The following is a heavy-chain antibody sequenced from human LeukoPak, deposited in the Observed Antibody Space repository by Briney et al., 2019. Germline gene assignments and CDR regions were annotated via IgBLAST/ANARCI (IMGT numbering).Heavy chain of an antibody. Sequence: GGSLRLSCSASGFSFSTYSLHWARQAPGKGLDYVSGISGDGGSTNYGDSVKGRFTVSRDNSKNTLYLQMSSLRVEDTAVYYCVKPLVAVGTGYLDYWGQGILVTVSS. CDR1: GFSFSTYS. CDR3: VKPLVAVGTGYLDY. D-gene: IGHD2-15*01. V-gene: IGHV3-64D*06. J-gene: IGHJ4*02. CDR2: ISGDGGST.